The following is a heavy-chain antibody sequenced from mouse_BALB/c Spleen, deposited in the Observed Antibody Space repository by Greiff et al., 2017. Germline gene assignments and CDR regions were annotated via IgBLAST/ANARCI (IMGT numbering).Heavy chain of an antibody. CDR1: GYTFTSYW. CDR2: IFPGTGTT. D-gene: IGHD2-1*01. Sequence: QVQLKQSGAELVKPGASVKLSCKTSGYTFTSYWIQWVKQRPGQGLGWIGEIFPGTGTTYYNEKFKGKATLTIDTSSSTAYMQLSSLTSEDSAVYFCARGGNYDDAMDYWGQGTSVTVSS. J-gene: IGHJ4*01. V-gene: IGHV1S132*01. CDR3: ARGGNYDDAMDY.